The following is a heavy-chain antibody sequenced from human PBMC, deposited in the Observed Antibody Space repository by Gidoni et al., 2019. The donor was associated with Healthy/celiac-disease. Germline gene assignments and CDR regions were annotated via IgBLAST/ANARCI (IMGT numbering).Heavy chain of an antibody. D-gene: IGHD6-25*01. Sequence: EVQLVEPGGGVIQPVGSLRLSCAASGLPFRSYEMNWVRQATGKGLEWFSYISSSGSTIYYSDSVKGRFTISRDNAKNSLYLQMNSLRAEDTAVYYCARARGYSLYYYYYGMDVWGQGTTVTVSS. CDR1: GLPFRSYE. CDR3: ARARGYSLYYYYYGMDV. CDR2: ISSSGSTI. J-gene: IGHJ6*02. V-gene: IGHV3-48*03.